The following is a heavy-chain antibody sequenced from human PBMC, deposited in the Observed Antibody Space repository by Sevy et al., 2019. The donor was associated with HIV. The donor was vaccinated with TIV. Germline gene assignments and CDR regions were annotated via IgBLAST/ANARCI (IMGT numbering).Heavy chain of an antibody. Sequence: GGSLRLSCAASGFTISRYEMNWVRQAPGKGLEWVSYISSSGSTIYYADSVKGRFTISRDNAKNSLYLQMNSLRAEDTAVYYCARNGGYADYGMDVWGQGTTVTVSS. V-gene: IGHV3-48*03. CDR1: GFTISRYE. CDR3: ARNGGYADYGMDV. D-gene: IGHD5-12*01. J-gene: IGHJ6*02. CDR2: ISSSGSTI.